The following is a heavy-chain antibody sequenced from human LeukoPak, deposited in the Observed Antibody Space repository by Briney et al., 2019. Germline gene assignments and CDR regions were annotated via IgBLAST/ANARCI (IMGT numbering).Heavy chain of an antibody. CDR1: GFTFSNFV. CDR2: ISTDGSQ. Sequence: GGSLRLTCSTSGFTFSNFVMQWVRQTPGKGLEYVSVISTDGSQYYPDSVKGRFTIFRDNSKNTLYLQMNSLRPEDTAIYYCAKNDGNIWQPHSWGQGTLVTVSS. J-gene: IGHJ4*02. V-gene: IGHV3-64D*06. CDR3: AKNDGNIWQPHS.